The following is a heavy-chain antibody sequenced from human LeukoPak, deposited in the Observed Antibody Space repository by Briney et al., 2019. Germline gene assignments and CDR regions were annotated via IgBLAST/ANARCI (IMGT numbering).Heavy chain of an antibody. CDR2: IYSGGNT. CDR1: GFTVSSNY. J-gene: IGHJ3*02. D-gene: IGHD1-26*01. V-gene: IGHV3-53*01. Sequence: GGSLRLSCAASGFTVSSNYMSWVRQAPGKGLEWVSVIYSGGNTYYADSVKGRFTISRDNSKNTLYLQMNSLRAEDTAVYYCARGGSYAVYAFDIWGQGTMVTVSS. CDR3: ARGGSYAVYAFDI.